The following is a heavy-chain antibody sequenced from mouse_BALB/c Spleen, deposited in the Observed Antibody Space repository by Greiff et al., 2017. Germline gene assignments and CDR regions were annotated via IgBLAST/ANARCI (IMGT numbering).Heavy chain of an antibody. V-gene: IGHV5-6-5*01. CDR3: ARKVLRLYAMDY. J-gene: IGHJ4*01. CDR1: GFTFSSYA. CDR2: ISSGGST. D-gene: IGHD1-1*01. Sequence: EVKLVESGGGLVKPGGSLKLSCAASGFTFSSYAMSWVRQTPEKRLEWVASISSGGSTYYPDSVKGRFTISRDNARNILYLQMSSLRSEDTAMYYCARKVLRLYAMDYWGQGTSVTVSS.